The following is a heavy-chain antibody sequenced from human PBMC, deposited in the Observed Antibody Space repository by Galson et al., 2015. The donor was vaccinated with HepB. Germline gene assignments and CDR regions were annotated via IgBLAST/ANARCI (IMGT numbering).Heavy chain of an antibody. CDR1: GYTFTGYY. CDR2: INPNSGGT. Sequence: SVKVSCKASGYTFTGYYMHWVRQAPGQGLEWMGWINPNSGGTNYAQKFQGRVTMTRDTSISTAYMELSRLGSDDTAVFYCARVAGKRSPTDYWGQGTLVTVSS. J-gene: IGHJ4*02. CDR3: ARVAGKRSPTDY. D-gene: IGHD6-13*01. V-gene: IGHV1-2*02.